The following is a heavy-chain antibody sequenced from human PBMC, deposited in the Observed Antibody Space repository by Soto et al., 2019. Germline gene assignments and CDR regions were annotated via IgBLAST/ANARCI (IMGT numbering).Heavy chain of an antibody. V-gene: IGHV5-10-1*01. CDR1: GYSFTSYW. J-gene: IGHJ4*02. Sequence: PGESLKISCKGSGYSFTSYWISWVRQMPGKGLEWMGRIDPSDSYTNYSPSFQGHVTISADKSISTAYLQWSSLKASDTAMYYCARHGVGSGYLYYFDYWGQGTLVTVSS. CDR3: ARHGVGSGYLYYFDY. CDR2: IDPSDSYT. D-gene: IGHD3-22*01.